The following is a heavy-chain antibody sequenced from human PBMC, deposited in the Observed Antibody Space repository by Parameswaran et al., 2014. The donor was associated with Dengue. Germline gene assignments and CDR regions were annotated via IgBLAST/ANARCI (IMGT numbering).Heavy chain of an antibody. V-gene: IGHV3-7*01. D-gene: IGHD3-16*01. CDR3: ARHMGPAFDY. CDR2: IKQDGSEK. Sequence: VRQAPGKGLEWVANIKQDGSEKYYVDSVKGRFTISRDNAKNSLYLQMNSLRAEDTAVYYCARHMGPAFDYWGQGTLVTVSS. J-gene: IGHJ4*02.